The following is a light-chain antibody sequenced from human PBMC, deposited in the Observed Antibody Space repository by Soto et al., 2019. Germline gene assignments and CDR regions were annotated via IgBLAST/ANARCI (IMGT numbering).Light chain of an antibody. V-gene: IGKV1-39*01. CDR2: ATS. CDR3: QQYGSSPIT. J-gene: IGKJ5*01. CDR1: QSIASS. Sequence: DIQMTQSPSSRSASVGDRVTITCRASQSIASSLNWLQLKPGKAPKLLLYATSTLQSGVPDRFSGSGSGTDFTLTISRLEPEDFAVYYCQQYGSSPITFGQGTRLEIK.